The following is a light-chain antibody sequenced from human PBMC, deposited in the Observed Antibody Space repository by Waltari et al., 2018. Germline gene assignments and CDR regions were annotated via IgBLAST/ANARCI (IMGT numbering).Light chain of an antibody. V-gene: IGLV3-21*01. CDR3: QVWDSNMYGV. CDR1: NLASKS. CDR2: YDS. Sequence: YVLTQPPSVSVAPGQTATITCGGDNLASKSVNWYQRKPGQAPVLVIYYDSPRPSGIPERFSGSNSGITATLAISRVEAGDEADYYCQVWDSNMYGVFGGGTKVTVL. J-gene: IGLJ3*02.